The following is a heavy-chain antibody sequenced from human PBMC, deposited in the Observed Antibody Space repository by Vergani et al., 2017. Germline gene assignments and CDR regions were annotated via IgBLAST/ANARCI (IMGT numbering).Heavy chain of an antibody. D-gene: IGHD3-3*01. CDR1: GGSIISSIYY. CDR3: ARHVGPSSWFLEWYGWFDP. J-gene: IGHJ5*02. V-gene: IGHV4-39*01. CDR2: IYYSGST. Sequence: QVQLQESVPGLVKPSETLSLTCTVSGGSIISSIYYWGWIREPPGKGLEWIGSIYYSGSTHYNPSLKSRVTISVDTSKNQFSLKLSSVTAADTAVYYCARHVGPSSWFLEWYGWFDPWGQGTLVTVSS.